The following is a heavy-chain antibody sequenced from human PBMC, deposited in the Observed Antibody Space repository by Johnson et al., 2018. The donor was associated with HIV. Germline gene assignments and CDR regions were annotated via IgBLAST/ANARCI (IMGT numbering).Heavy chain of an antibody. J-gene: IGHJ3*02. CDR1: GFTFSSYG. V-gene: IGHV3-30*03. Sequence: QVQLVESGGGVVQPGRSLRLSCAASGFTFSSYGMHWVRQAPGKGLEWVAVISYDGSNKYYADSVKGRFTISRDNSKNTLYLQMNSLKSEDTAVYYCTTDQVDSGSYYNAFHIWGQGTTVTVSS. CDR2: ISYDGSNK. D-gene: IGHD1-26*01. CDR3: TTDQVDSGSYYNAFHI.